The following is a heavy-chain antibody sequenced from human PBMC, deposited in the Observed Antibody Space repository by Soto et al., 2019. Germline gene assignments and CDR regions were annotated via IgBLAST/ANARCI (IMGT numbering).Heavy chain of an antibody. CDR2: VYHTGRT. V-gene: IGHV4-61*01. CDR1: GGSFKSGSYS. J-gene: IGHJ4*02. CDR3: ARDFAYFDS. D-gene: IGHD3-3*01. Sequence: KSSETLSLTCTVSGGSFKSGSYSWSWIRQPPGKGLEWIGYVYHTGRTSYNPSLKSRVSISKDTSKNQFSLNLDSVTAADTAVYFCARDFAYFDSWGQGTLVTVSS.